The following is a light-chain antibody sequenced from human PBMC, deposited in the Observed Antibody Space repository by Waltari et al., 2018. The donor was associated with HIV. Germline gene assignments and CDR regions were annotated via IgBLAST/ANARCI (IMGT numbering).Light chain of an antibody. CDR3: AAWDDSVNGRL. CDR1: SSN. CDR2: RNN. V-gene: IGLV1-47*01. J-gene: IGLJ2*01. Sequence: QSVLTQPPSASGTPGQRVTISCSGSSSNVHWYQKLPGTAPNLLIFRNNQRASGVPDRFSGSKSGTSASLVISGLRSEDEADYYCAAWDDSVNGRLFGGGTRLTVL.